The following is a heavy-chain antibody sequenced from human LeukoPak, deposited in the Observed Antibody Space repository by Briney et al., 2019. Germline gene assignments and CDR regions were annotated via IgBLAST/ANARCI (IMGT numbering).Heavy chain of an antibody. CDR3: AKGGRYAEIFDY. Sequence: GGSLRLSCAASGFTFSSYGMHWVRQAPGKGLEWVAVISYDGSNKYYADSVKGRFTISRDNSKNTLYLQMNSLRAGDTAVYYCAKGGRYAEIFDYWGQGTLVTVSS. CDR1: GFTFSSYG. V-gene: IGHV3-30*18. CDR2: ISYDGSNK. D-gene: IGHD4-17*01. J-gene: IGHJ4*02.